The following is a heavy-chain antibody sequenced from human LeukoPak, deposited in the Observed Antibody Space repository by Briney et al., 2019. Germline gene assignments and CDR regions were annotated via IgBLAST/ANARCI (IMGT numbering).Heavy chain of an antibody. J-gene: IGHJ4*02. CDR1: GFTFSAYS. D-gene: IGHD3-22*01. CDR2: ITSSSNFI. CDR3: ARRVPSQVITDYLDY. Sequence: GGSPRLSCTASGFTFSAYSMNWVRQAPGKGLEWLSIITSSSNFIYYADSVRGRFTASRDNAKNSLYLQMDSLRAEDTAVYYCARRVPSQVITDYLDYWGLGALVTVSS. V-gene: IGHV3-21*05.